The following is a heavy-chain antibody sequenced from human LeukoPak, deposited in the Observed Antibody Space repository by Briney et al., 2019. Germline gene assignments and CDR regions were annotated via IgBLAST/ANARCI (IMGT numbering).Heavy chain of an antibody. CDR1: GFTFSSYA. J-gene: IGHJ4*02. V-gene: IGHV3-23*01. CDR2: ISGSGGST. D-gene: IGHD1-1*01. CDR3: AKVVGYNYGYYDY. Sequence: QAGGSLRLSCAASGFTFSSYAMSWVRQAPGKGLEWVSAISGSGGSTYYADSVKGRFTISRDNSKNTLYLQMNSLRAEDTAVYYCAKVVGYNYGYYDYWGQGTLVTVSS.